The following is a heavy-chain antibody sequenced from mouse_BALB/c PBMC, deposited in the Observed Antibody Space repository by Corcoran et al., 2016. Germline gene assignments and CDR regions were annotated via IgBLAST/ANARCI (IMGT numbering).Heavy chain of an antibody. CDR2: INSDGSAI. CDR3: MRYGNYWYFDV. CDR1: GFTFSGFW. D-gene: IGHD2-1*01. Sequence: EVQLLETGGGLVQPGGSRGLSCEGSGFTFSGFWMSWVRQTPGKTLEWIGDINSDGSAINYAPSIKDRFTIFRDNDKSTPDLQMSNVRSENTATYFCMRYGNYWYFDVWGAGTTVTVSS. V-gene: IGHV11-2*02. J-gene: IGHJ1*01.